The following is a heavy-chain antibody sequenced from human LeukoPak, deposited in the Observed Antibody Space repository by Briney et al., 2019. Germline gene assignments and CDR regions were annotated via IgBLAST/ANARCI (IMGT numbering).Heavy chain of an antibody. V-gene: IGHV5-51*01. J-gene: IGHJ6*02. CDR2: IYPGDSDT. Sequence: GESLKISCKGSGYSFTSYWIGWVRQMPGKGLEWMGIIYPGDSDTRYSQSFQGQVTISADKSISTAYLQWSSLKASDTAMYYCARLCSSTSCYQWGYYYGMDVWGQGTTVTVSS. CDR1: GYSFTSYW. CDR3: ARLCSSTSCYQWGYYYGMDV. D-gene: IGHD2-2*01.